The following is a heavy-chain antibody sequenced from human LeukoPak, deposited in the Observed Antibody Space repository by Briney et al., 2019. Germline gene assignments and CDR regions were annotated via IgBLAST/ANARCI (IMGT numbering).Heavy chain of an antibody. Sequence: GGSLRLSCAASGFSFSNSWMNWVRQAPGKGLEWVSNIASSGTPRYYADSVKGRFSISRDNAKNSLYPQMNSLRVEDTAVYYCALLAVASDFDYWGQGALVTVSS. CDR3: ALLAVASDFDY. CDR2: IASSGTPR. CDR1: GFSFSNSW. J-gene: IGHJ4*02. D-gene: IGHD6-19*01. V-gene: IGHV3-48*04.